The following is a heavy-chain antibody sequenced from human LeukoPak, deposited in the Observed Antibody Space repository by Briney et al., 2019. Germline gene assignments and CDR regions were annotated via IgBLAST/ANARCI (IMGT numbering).Heavy chain of an antibody. CDR3: ARATSWGWFDP. CDR2: IYYSGST. CDR1: GGSISSGDYY. V-gene: IGHV4-30-4*08. Sequence: SETLSLTCTVSGGSISSGDYYWSWIRQPPGKGPEWIGYIYYSGSTYYNPSLKSRVTISVDTSKNQFSLKLSSVTAADTAVYYCARATSWGWFDPWGQGTLVTVSS. D-gene: IGHD2-2*01. J-gene: IGHJ5*02.